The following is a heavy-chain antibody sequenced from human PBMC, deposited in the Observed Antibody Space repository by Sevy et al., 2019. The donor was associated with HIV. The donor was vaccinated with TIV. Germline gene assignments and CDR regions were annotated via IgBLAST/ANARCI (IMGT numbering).Heavy chain of an antibody. V-gene: IGHV4-30-4*01. Sequence: SETLSLTCTVSGGSISSGDYYWSWICQPPGKGLEWIGYIYYSGSTYYNPSLKSRVTISVDTSKNQFSLKLSSVTAADTAVYYCAREADSYGNNWFDPWGQGTLVTVSS. D-gene: IGHD5-18*01. CDR1: GGSISSGDYY. J-gene: IGHJ5*02. CDR3: AREADSYGNNWFDP. CDR2: IYYSGST.